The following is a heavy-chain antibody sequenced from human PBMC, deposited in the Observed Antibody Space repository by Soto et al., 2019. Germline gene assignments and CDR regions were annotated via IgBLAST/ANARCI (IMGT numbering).Heavy chain of an antibody. CDR2: IYYSGST. CDR3: AKLVVPTSSWFDP. V-gene: IGHV4-39*01. Sequence: QLPLRESGPGLVKPSETLSLTCTVSGGSIGYSNYYWGWIRQPPGKALEWIGTIYYSGSTYYNPSLKSRVTMSVDTSKNQFSLKLTSVAAADTAVYYCAKLVVPTSSWFDPWGQGTLVTVSS. J-gene: IGHJ5*02. CDR1: GGSIGYSNYY. D-gene: IGHD2-21*01.